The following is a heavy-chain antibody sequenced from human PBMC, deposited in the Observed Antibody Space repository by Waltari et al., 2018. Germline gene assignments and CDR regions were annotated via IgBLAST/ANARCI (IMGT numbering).Heavy chain of an antibody. Sequence: QLQLQESGPGLVKPSETLSLTCTVPGGSISSSSYYWGWIRQPPGKGLEWIVSIYYSGSADYSPSQKSRVTISVDTSKNQFSLKLSSVTAADAAVYYCARLDTAMVIPDYWGQGTLVTVSS. CDR1: GGSISSSSYY. D-gene: IGHD5-18*01. CDR3: ARLDTAMVIPDY. CDR2: IYYSGSA. V-gene: IGHV4-39*01. J-gene: IGHJ4*02.